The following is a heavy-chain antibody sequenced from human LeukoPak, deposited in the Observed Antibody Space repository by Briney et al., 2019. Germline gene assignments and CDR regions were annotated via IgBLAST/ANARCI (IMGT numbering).Heavy chain of an antibody. Sequence: GGSLRLSCAASGFTFSSYGMSWVRQAPGKGLECVADIKQDGSEKYYVDSVKGRFTISRDNAKNSLYLQMNSLRVEDTAVYYCVRGKSGSYGTKGYWGQGTLVTVSS. D-gene: IGHD1-26*01. J-gene: IGHJ4*02. V-gene: IGHV3-7*01. CDR3: VRGKSGSYGTKGY. CDR2: IKQDGSEK. CDR1: GFTFSSYG.